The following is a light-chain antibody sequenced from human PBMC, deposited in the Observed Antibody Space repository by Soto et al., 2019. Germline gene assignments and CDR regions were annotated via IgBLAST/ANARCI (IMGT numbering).Light chain of an antibody. J-gene: IGKJ4*01. V-gene: IGKV1-27*01. Sequence: DIQVTQSPSSLSASVGDRVTITCRASQGNNNYLAWYQQKPGKVPKLLIYAASTLQSGVPSRFSGSGSETDFTLTISSLQPEDVAPYYCQQYNSAPLTLGGGTKVDIK. CDR1: QGNNNY. CDR3: QQYNSAPLT. CDR2: AAS.